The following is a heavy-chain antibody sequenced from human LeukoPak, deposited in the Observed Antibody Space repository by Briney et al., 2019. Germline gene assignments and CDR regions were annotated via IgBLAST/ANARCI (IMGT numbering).Heavy chain of an antibody. J-gene: IGHJ4*02. V-gene: IGHV1-2*02. CDR1: GYPFSGHY. D-gene: IGHD1-26*01. CDR3: ARGDEWGLAIDF. Sequence: GASVKVSCKPSGYPFSGHYINWVRHAPGQGLEWMGWIKPNSGDTNYAQKFQGRLTMTRDTTISTVYLELSRLTSDDTAVYYCARGDEWGLAIDFWGQGTLITVSS. CDR2: IKPNSGDT.